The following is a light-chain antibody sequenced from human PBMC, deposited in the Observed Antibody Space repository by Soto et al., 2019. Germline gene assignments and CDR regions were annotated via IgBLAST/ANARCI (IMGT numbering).Light chain of an antibody. CDR1: SGHSSYA. CDR3: QTWGTGMV. V-gene: IGLV4-69*01. J-gene: IGLJ2*01. CDR2: LNSDGSH. Sequence: QLVLTQSPSASASLGASVKLTCTLSSGHSSYAIAWHQQQPEKGPRYLMKLNSDGSHSKGDGIPDRFSGSSSGAERYLTXXXXXXQDEADYYCQTWGTGMVFGGGTKLTVL.